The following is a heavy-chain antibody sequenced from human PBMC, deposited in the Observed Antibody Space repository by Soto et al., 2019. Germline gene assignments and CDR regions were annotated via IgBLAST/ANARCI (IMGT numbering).Heavy chain of an antibody. Sequence: PSETLSLTCTVSGASISSDGYFWSWIRQHPGQGLEWIGYIHHSGNTYYNPSLKSRIAISVDTSKNQFALNLTSMTAADTAVYYCARDASQTGVPLDYWGQGTLVTVSS. CDR3: ARDASQTGVPLDY. J-gene: IGHJ4*02. CDR1: GASISSDGYF. D-gene: IGHD7-27*01. CDR2: IHHSGNT. V-gene: IGHV4-31*03.